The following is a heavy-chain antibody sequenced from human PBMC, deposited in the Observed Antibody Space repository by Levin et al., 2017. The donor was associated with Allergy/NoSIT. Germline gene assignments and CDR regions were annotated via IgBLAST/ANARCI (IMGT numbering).Heavy chain of an antibody. J-gene: IGHJ4*02. D-gene: IGHD3-3*01. CDR1: GGSFSGYY. CDR2: INHSGST. V-gene: IGHV4-34*01. CDR3: ARSDFWSGSIDY. Sequence: SQTLSLPCAVYGGSFSGYYWSWIRQPPGKGLEWIGEINHSGSTNYNPSLKSRVTISVDTSKNQFSLKLSSVTAADTAVYYCARSDFWSGSIDYWGQGTLVTVSS.